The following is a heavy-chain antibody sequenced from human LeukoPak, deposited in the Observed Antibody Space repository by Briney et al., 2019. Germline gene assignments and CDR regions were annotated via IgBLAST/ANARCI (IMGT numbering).Heavy chain of an antibody. Sequence: PGGSLRLSCAASGFTFSSYGMHWVRQAPGKGLEWVSSISGSSDYIFYADSVKGRFTISRDNAKNSLYLQMNSLRAEDTAVYYCAGVVRYDSSDPSLDYWGQGTLVTVSS. V-gene: IGHV3-21*01. CDR1: GFTFSSYG. J-gene: IGHJ4*02. CDR3: AGVVRYDSSDPSLDY. CDR2: ISGSSDYI. D-gene: IGHD3-22*01.